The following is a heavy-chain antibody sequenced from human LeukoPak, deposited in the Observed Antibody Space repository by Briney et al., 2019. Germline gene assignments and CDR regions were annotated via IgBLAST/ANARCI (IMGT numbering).Heavy chain of an antibody. D-gene: IGHD5/OR15-5a*01. CDR1: GFTFSSYG. CDR3: ARDRVYGDYYYYYMDV. V-gene: IGHV3-30*02. Sequence: GGSLRLSCAASGFTFSSYGMHWVRQAPGKGLEWVTFIRYDGSNKYYADSVKGRFTISRDSSKNTLYLQMNSLRAEDTTVYYCARDRVYGDYYYYYMDVWGKGTTVTVSS. CDR2: IRYDGSNK. J-gene: IGHJ6*03.